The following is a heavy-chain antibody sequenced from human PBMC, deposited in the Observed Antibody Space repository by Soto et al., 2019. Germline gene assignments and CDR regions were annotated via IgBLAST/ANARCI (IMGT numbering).Heavy chain of an antibody. CDR3: ARTTAAIHLNY. Sequence: QAQLQQWGTGLLRLSETLSLTCAVYGGSLSGNYWGWIRQPPGKGLEWIGETHHSGSTAYNPSLKSRVTISVDTSRNQFSLKLNSVTAADTAVYYCARTTAAIHLNYWSQGTLVTVSS. D-gene: IGHD2-21*02. V-gene: IGHV4-34*01. CDR1: GGSLSGNY. CDR2: THHSGST. J-gene: IGHJ4*02.